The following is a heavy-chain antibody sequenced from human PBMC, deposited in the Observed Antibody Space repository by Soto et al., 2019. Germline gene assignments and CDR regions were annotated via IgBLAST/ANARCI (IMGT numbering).Heavy chain of an antibody. V-gene: IGHV3-21*01. CDR1: GFTFTSYT. CDR2: ISTTSGYI. J-gene: IGHJ6*02. CDR3: ARKGYGGYGGMDV. Sequence: GSLRLSCAASGFTFTSYTFNWVRQAPGKGLEWVSCISTTSGYIYYADSVKGRFTISGDNTKNSLYLQMNSLRVEDTAIYYCARKGYGGYGGMDVWGQGTMVTVSS. D-gene: IGHD5-18*01.